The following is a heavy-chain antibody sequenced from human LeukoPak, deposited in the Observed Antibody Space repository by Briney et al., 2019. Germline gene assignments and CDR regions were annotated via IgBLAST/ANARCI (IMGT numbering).Heavy chain of an antibody. CDR3: ARSGELLTDY. CDR1: GYTFTSYG. Sequence: ASVKVSCKASGYTFTSYGISWVRQAPGQGLEWMGIINPSGGSTSYAQKFQGRVTMTRDTSTSTVYMELSSLRSEDTAVYYCARSGELLTDYWGQGTLVTVSS. CDR2: INPSGGST. J-gene: IGHJ4*02. D-gene: IGHD1-26*01. V-gene: IGHV1-46*01.